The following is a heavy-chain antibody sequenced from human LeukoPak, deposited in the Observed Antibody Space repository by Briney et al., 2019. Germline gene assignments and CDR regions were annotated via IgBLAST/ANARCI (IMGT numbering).Heavy chain of an antibody. J-gene: IGHJ4*02. CDR3: ARGPRVAASPFDY. Sequence: ASVKVSCKASGYTFTSYDINWVRQATGQGLEWMGWMNPNSGNTGYAQKFQGRVTITRNTSISTAYMELSSLRSEDTAVYYCARGPRVAASPFDYWGQGTLGTVSS. CDR2: MNPNSGNT. CDR1: GYTFTSYD. V-gene: IGHV1-8*03. D-gene: IGHD2-15*01.